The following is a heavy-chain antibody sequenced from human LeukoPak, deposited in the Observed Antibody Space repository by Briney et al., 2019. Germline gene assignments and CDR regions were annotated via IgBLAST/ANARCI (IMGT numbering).Heavy chain of an antibody. CDR3: AVRGEDSGSSSGAFDI. CDR1: GYTFTSYG. CDR2: IIPIFGTA. J-gene: IGHJ3*02. D-gene: IGHD1-26*01. V-gene: IGHV1-69*06. Sequence: GASVKVSCKASGYTFTSYGISWVRQAPGQGLEWMGGIIPIFGTANYAQKFQGRVTITADKSTSTAYMELSSLRSEDTAVYYCAVRGEDSGSSSGAFDIWGQGTMVTVSS.